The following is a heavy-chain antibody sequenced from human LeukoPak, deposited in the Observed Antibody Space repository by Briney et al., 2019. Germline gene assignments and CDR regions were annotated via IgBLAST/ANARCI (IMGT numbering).Heavy chain of an antibody. CDR2: INPSGGST. Sequence: GASVKVFCKASGYTFTSYYMHWVRQAPGQGLEWMGIINPSGGSTSYAQKFQGRVTMTRDTSTSTVYMELSSLRSEDTAVYYCARDRSLYGDYGNDAFDIWGQGTMVTVSS. V-gene: IGHV1-46*01. CDR1: GYTFTSYY. J-gene: IGHJ3*02. CDR3: ARDRSLYGDYGNDAFDI. D-gene: IGHD4-17*01.